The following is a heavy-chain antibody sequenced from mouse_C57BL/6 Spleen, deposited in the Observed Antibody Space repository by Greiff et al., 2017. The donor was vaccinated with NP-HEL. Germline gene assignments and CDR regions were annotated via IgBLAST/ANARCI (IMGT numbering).Heavy chain of an antibody. J-gene: IGHJ4*01. D-gene: IGHD4-1*01. CDR1: GYTFTSYW. CDR2: IYPGSGST. Sequence: QVQLKQPGAELVKPGASVKMSCKASGYTFTSYWITWVKQRPGQGLEWIGDIYPGSGSTNYNEKFKSKATLTVDTSSSTAYMQLSSLTSEDSAVYYCATQLTGTYYAMDYWGQGTSVTVSS. CDR3: ATQLTGTYYAMDY. V-gene: IGHV1-55*01.